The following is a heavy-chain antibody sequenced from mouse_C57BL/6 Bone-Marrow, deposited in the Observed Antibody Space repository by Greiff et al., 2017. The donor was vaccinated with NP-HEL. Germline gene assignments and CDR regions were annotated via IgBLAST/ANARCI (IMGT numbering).Heavy chain of an antibody. CDR3: ARYDGLYWYFDV. CDR2: IYPGGGYT. Sequence: VQLQQSGAELVRPGTSVKMSCKASGYTFTNYWIGWAKQRPGHGLEWFGDIYPGGGYTNYNEKFKGKATLTADKSSSTAYMQFSSLTSEDSAIYYCARYDGLYWYFDVWGTGTTVTVSS. CDR1: GYTFTNYW. D-gene: IGHD2-3*01. V-gene: IGHV1-63*01. J-gene: IGHJ1*03.